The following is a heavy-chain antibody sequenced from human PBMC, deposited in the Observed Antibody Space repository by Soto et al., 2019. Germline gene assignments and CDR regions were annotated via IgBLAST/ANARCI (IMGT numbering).Heavy chain of an antibody. CDR2: ISYYGSDK. Sequence: VQLVESGGGVVQRGESLRLSCAASAFSLSDSGMHWVRQAPGKGLEWVAFISYYGSDKYYAESVKGRFTISRDNSKNTLYLQRHSLRGEDTAGYYLAREAADVRSSGRAFDCWGRGTLVT. V-gene: IGHV3-30-3*01. CDR1: AFSLSDSG. CDR3: AREAADVRSSGRAFDC. J-gene: IGHJ4*02. D-gene: IGHD3-10*01.